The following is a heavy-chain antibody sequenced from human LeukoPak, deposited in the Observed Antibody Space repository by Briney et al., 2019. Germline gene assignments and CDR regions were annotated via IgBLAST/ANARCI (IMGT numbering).Heavy chain of an antibody. Sequence: GGSLRLSCAASGFTFSNAWMSWVHQAPGKGLEWVGRIKSKTDGGTTDYAAPVKGRFTISRDDSKNTLYLQMNSPKTEDTAVYYCTTDPSPLGYDILTGYYWGPYDYWGQGTLVTVSS. J-gene: IGHJ4*02. V-gene: IGHV3-15*01. CDR3: TTDPSPLGYDILTGYYWGPYDY. CDR2: IKSKTDGGTT. CDR1: GFTFSNAW. D-gene: IGHD3-9*01.